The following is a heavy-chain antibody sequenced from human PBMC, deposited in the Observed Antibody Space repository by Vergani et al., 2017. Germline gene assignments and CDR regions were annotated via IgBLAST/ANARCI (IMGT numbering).Heavy chain of an antibody. CDR1: GFTFSSYD. CDR2: IGTAGDT. Sequence: EVQLVESGGGLVQPGGSLRLSCAASGFTFSSYDMHWVRQATGKGLEWVSAIGTAGDTYYPGSVKGRFTISRENAKNSLYLQMNSLRAEDTAVYYCARIGSSGSPFLDWGQGTLVTVSS. V-gene: IGHV3-13*01. D-gene: IGHD6-19*01. J-gene: IGHJ4*02. CDR3: ARIGSSGSPFLD.